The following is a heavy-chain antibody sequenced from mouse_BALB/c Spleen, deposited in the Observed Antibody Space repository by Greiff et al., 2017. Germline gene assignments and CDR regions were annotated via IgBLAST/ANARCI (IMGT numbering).Heavy chain of an antibody. CDR3: VDGYYGGFAY. Sequence: EVKLVETGGGLVQPKGSLKLSCAASGFTFNTNAMNWVRQAPGKGLEWVARIRSKSNNYATYYADSVKDRFTISRDDSQSMLYLQMNNLKTEDTAMYYCVDGYYGGFAYWGQGTLVTVSA. CDR1: GFTFNTNA. D-gene: IGHD2-3*01. J-gene: IGHJ3*01. V-gene: IGHV10S3*01. CDR2: IRSKSNNYAT.